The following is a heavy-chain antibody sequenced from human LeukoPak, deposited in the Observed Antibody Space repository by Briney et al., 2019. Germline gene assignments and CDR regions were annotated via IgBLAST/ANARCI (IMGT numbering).Heavy chain of an antibody. D-gene: IGHD3-22*01. V-gene: IGHV3-74*01. Sequence: GGSLRLSCAVSGFTLSSYWMHWVRHPPGKGMVWVSRIKSDGSTNYADSVKARFTISRDNAKNTVSLQMNSLRAEDTGVYYCARAPSEIGGYYPEYFRHWGQGTLVTVSS. CDR3: ARAPSEIGGYYPEYFRH. CDR1: GFTLSSYW. CDR2: IKSDGST. J-gene: IGHJ1*01.